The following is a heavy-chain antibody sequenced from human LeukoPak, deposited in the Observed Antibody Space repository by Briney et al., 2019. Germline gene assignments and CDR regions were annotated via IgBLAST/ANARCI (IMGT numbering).Heavy chain of an antibody. V-gene: IGHV5-51*01. CDR1: GNTFTTSL. CDR2: IYPGDSDT. J-gene: IGHJ4*02. D-gene: IGHD6-6*01. Sequence: GEPLKISCRDSGNTFTTSLIVWVRQMPGKGLEWMGIIYPGDSDTKYSPSFQGQVTISADKSISTAYLHWNSLKASDTATYYCARPKYSSSLAFDFWGQGTPVTVSS. CDR3: ARPKYSSSLAFDF.